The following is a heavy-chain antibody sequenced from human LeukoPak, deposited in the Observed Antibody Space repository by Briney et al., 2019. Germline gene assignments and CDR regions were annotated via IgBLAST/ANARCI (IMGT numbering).Heavy chain of an antibody. D-gene: IGHD3-16*01. CDR3: ARELRHFDY. Sequence: SETLSLTCGVSGGSISGTNWWSWIRQPPGKGLEWIGYIYYSGSTYHNPSLKSRVTISVDTSKNQFSLKLNSVTAADTAVYYCARELRHFDYWGQGTLVTVSS. V-gene: IGHV4-30-4*01. CDR1: GGSISGTNW. CDR2: IYYSGST. J-gene: IGHJ4*02.